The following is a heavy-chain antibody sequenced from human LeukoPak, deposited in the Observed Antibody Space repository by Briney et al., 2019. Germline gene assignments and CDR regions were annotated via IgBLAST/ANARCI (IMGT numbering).Heavy chain of an antibody. D-gene: IGHD3-22*01. CDR2: INAGNGNT. CDR3: ARDSSGYYYFDY. CDR1: GYTFTSYA. V-gene: IGHV1-3*01. Sequence: ASVKVSCKASGYTFTSYAMHWVRQAPGQRLEWVGWINAGNGNTKYSQKFQGRVTITRDTSASTAYMELSSLRSEDTAVYYCARDSSGYYYFDYWGQGTLVTVSS. J-gene: IGHJ4*02.